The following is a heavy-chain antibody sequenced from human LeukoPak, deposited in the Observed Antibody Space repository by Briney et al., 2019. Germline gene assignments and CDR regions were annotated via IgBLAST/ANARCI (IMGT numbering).Heavy chain of an antibody. CDR2: ISGSGGST. V-gene: IGHV3-23*01. J-gene: IGHJ4*02. CDR1: GFTFSSYA. D-gene: IGHD6-19*01. CDR3: AISSRGWEYYFDY. Sequence: GGSLRLSCAASGFTFSSYAMSWVRQAPGKGLEWVSAISGSGGSTYYADSVRGRFTISRDNSKNTLYLQMNSLRAEDTAVYYCAISSRGWEYYFDYWGQGTLVTVSS.